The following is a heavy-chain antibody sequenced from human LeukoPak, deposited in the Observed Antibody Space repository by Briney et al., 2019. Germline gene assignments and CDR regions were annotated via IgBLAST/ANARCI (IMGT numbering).Heavy chain of an antibody. J-gene: IGHJ6*03. CDR2: IVVGSGNT. Sequence: SVKVSCKASGFTFTSSAMQWVRQARGQRLEWIGWIVVGSGNTNYAQKFQERVTITRDMSTSTAYMELSSLRSEDTAVYYCAADPSGDYVNYMDLWGKGTTVTVSS. V-gene: IGHV1-58*02. CDR3: AADPSGDYVNYMDL. CDR1: GFTFTSSA. D-gene: IGHD4-17*01.